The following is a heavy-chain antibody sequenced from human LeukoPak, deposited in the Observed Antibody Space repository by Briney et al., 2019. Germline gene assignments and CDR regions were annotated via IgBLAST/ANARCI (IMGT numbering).Heavy chain of an antibody. V-gene: IGHV1-8*01. CDR3: VRRLDTIEFDP. J-gene: IGHJ5*02. CDR1: GYTFTNYD. Sequence: ASVKVSCKASGYTFTNYDINRVRQASGQGFEWMGWMNPYSGNKVYAQKFQDRVTMTRDTSMTTAYMELNSLTSEDTAVYYCVRRLDTIEFDPWGQGTPVTVSS. D-gene: IGHD5-12*01. CDR2: MNPYSGNK.